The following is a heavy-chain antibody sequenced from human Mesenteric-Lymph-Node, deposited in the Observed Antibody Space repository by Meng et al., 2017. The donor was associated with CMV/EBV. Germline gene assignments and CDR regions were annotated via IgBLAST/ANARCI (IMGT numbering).Heavy chain of an antibody. Sequence: SETLSLTCTVSGGSLSSSHYFWGWIRQPPGKGLEWIGNIFYSGGTYYNPSLKSRVTISLDTSKNQFSLKLSSVTAGDTAVYYCARGHSSGWPPGLYYYYGMDVWGQETTVTVSS. CDR3: ARGHSSGWPPGLYYYYGMDV. J-gene: IGHJ6*02. V-gene: IGHV4-39*07. CDR2: IFYSGGT. CDR1: GGSLSSSHYF. D-gene: IGHD6-19*01.